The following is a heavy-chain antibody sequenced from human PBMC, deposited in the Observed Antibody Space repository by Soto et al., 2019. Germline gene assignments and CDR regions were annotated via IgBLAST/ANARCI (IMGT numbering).Heavy chain of an antibody. CDR3: ARTTTTKSRDY. Sequence: EVQLVESGGGLVQPGGSLRLSCAASGFTFSSYWMHWVRQAPGKGLVWVSRINSDGSSTNYADSVKGRFTISRDNAKNTLYLQMNSLRVEVTAVYYWARTTTTKSRDYWGQGTLVTVSS. CDR2: INSDGSST. V-gene: IGHV3-74*01. D-gene: IGHD4-17*01. J-gene: IGHJ4*02. CDR1: GFTFSSYW.